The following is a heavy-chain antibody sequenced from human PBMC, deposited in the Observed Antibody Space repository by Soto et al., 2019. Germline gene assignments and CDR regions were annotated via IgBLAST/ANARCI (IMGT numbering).Heavy chain of an antibody. CDR1: GGPFSSYG. CDR2: IIPFGEIT. CDR3: AREGPGVKFDF. D-gene: IGHD3-10*01. J-gene: IGHJ4*02. Sequence: QVQLVQSGSEVKKTGSSVKVSCKASGGPFSSYGLSWVRQAPGQGLEWMGRIIPFGEITNFAQKFQDRVTITADTATSTAYMELRSQRPEDTAVYYCAREGPGVKFDFWGQGTLVTVSS. V-gene: IGHV1-69*04.